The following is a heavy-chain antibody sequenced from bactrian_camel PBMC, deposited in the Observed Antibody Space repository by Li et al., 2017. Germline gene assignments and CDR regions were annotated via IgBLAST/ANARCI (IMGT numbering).Heavy chain of an antibody. V-gene: IGHV3-2*01. CDR2: IDSDRSIT. D-gene: IGHD1*01. J-gene: IGHJ4*01. CDR1: GPTRSSNC. CDR3: AAAFLLPTRYARSWYMQSDYPY. Sequence: VQLVESGGGSVQAGGSLTLSCEFSGPTRSSNCLGWFRQVPGKERERVARIDSDRSITYADSVKGRFTISLDRAKKTLYLQMNSLKPEDTAMYYCAAAFLLPTRYARSWYMQSDYPYWGQGTQVTVS.